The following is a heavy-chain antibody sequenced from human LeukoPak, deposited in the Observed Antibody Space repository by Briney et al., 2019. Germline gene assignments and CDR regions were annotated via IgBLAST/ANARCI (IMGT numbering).Heavy chain of an antibody. J-gene: IGHJ4*02. CDR2: ISGSGGST. D-gene: IGHD3-22*01. CDR1: GFTFSRYA. CDR3: AKDQYDSSGPFDN. V-gene: IGHV3-23*01. Sequence: GGSLRLSCAATGFTFSRYAMSWVRQAPGKGLEWVSLISGSGGSTKYADSVKGRFTISRDNPKNTLYLQMNSLRAEDTAVYYCAKDQYDSSGPFDNWGQGTMVTVSS.